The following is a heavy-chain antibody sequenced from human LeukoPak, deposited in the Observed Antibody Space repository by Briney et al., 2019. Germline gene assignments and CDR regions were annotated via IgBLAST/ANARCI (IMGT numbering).Heavy chain of an antibody. D-gene: IGHD6-19*01. CDR3: AKASLAVAGIFDP. CDR1: GFTFSSYG. CDR2: IWYDGSNK. V-gene: IGHV3-33*06. Sequence: PGGPLRLSCAASGFTFSSYGMHWVRQAPGKGLEWVAVIWYDGSNKYYADSVKGRFTISRGNSKNTLYLQMNSLRAEDTAVYYCAKASLAVAGIFDPWGQGTLVTVSS. J-gene: IGHJ5*02.